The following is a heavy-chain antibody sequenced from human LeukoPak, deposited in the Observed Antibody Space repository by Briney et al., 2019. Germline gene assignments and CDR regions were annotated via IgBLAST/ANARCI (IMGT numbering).Heavy chain of an antibody. CDR2: IYYSGST. V-gene: IGHV4-39*07. J-gene: IGHJ3*02. CDR1: GGSISSSSYY. CDR3: ASGKWELDAFDI. D-gene: IGHD1-26*01. Sequence: SETLSLTCTVSGGSISSSSYYWGWIRQPPGKGLEWIGSIYYSGSTYYNPSLKSRVTISVDTSKKQFSLKVRSVTAADTAVYYCASGKWELDAFDIWGQGTMVTVSS.